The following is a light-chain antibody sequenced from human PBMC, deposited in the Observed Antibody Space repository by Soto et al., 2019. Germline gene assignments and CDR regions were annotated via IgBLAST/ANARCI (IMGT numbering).Light chain of an antibody. V-gene: IGLV2-14*03. J-gene: IGLJ1*01. CDR2: EVT. CDR1: SSDIGGYNY. CDR3: SSSTLTSYV. Sequence: QSVLTQPASVSGSPGQSISLSCTGSSSDIGGYNYVSWYQQHPGEAPKLLIFEVTHRPSGVSDRFSGSKSGSTASLTISGLRAEDEADYYCSSSTLTSYVFGTGTKVTVL.